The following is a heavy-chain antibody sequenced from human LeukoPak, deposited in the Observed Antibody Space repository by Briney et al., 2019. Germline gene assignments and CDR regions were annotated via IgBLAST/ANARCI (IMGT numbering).Heavy chain of an antibody. J-gene: IGHJ6*02. CDR3: AREEVLYYGMDV. CDR2: ISYDGSNK. Sequence: GGSLRLSCAVSGFTFSSFAVHWVRQAPGKGLEWVAVISYDGSNKYYADSVKGRFTISRDNAKNSLYLQMNSLRAEDTAVYYCAREEVLYYGMDVWGQGTTVTVSS. CDR1: GFTFSSFA. V-gene: IGHV3-30-3*01.